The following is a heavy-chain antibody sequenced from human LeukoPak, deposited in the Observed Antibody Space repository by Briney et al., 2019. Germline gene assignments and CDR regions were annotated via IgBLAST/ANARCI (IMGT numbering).Heavy chain of an antibody. D-gene: IGHD3-10*01. J-gene: IGHJ4*02. V-gene: IGHV3-66*01. CDR3: ARWPGTRYFDY. CDR1: GFTVSSNY. CDR2: IYSDGST. Sequence: GGSLRLSCAASGFTVSSNYMSWVRQAPGKGLEWVSVIYSDGSTYYADSVKGRFTISRDNSKNTLYLQMNSLRAEDTAVYYCARWPGTRYFDYWGQGTLVTVSS.